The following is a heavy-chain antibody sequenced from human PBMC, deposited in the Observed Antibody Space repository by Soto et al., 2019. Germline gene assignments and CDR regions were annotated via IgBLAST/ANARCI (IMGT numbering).Heavy chain of an antibody. CDR2: IIPMSGRP. CDR1: GGNFNSFS. V-gene: IGHV1-69*06. J-gene: IGHJ5*02. D-gene: IGHD3-10*01. Sequence: QVQLVQSGAEVKTPGSSVKVSCKASGGNFNSFSIDWVRQAPGQGLEWMGGIIPMSGRPNYAQRLQGRVTFSADKSTNTVYMEVNSLTYEDTAVYYCTRRGRQSAYWFDPWGQGTLVTVSS. CDR3: TRRGRQSAYWFDP.